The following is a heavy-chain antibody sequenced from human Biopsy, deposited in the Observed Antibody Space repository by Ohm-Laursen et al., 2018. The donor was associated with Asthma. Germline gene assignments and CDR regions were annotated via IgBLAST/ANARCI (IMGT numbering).Heavy chain of an antibody. CDR3: VRHQYSSSWSTFDY. CDR1: GGSITSSSYY. D-gene: IGHD3-22*01. Sequence: SETLSLTCTVSGGSITSSSYYWGWIRQPPGKGMEWIGSMHHSGSPYYHRSLKSRSTISVDTSKNQLSRKVSSVTAADTAVYLCVRHQYSSSWSTFDYWGQGALVTVSS. V-gene: IGHV4-39*01. CDR2: MHHSGSP. J-gene: IGHJ4*02.